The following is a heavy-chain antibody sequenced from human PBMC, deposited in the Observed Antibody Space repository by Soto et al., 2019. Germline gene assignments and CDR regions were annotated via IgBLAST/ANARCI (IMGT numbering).Heavy chain of an antibody. Sequence: GGSLRLSCSASGFTFSSYAMHWVRQAPGKGLEYVSGISSNGGSTYYADSVKGRFTISRDNSKNTLYLQMSSLRAEDTAVYYCVVNDSSGYYSLYTFDYWGQGT. CDR2: ISSNGGST. D-gene: IGHD3-22*01. CDR1: GFTFSSYA. J-gene: IGHJ4*03. CDR3: VVNDSSGYYSLYTFDY. V-gene: IGHV3-64D*06.